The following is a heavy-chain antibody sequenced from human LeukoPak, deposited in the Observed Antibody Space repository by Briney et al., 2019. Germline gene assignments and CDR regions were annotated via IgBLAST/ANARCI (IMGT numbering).Heavy chain of an antibody. CDR1: GGSISSYY. D-gene: IGHD3-22*01. J-gene: IGHJ4*02. CDR3: ARESYYDSSGYPLEY. Sequence: SETLSLTCTVSGGSISSYYWSWIRQPPGKGLEWIGYIYYSGSTKYNPSLNSRVTISVDTSKNQFSLKLRSVTAADTAVYFCARESYYDSSGYPLEYWGQGTLVTVSS. V-gene: IGHV4-59*01. CDR2: IYYSGST.